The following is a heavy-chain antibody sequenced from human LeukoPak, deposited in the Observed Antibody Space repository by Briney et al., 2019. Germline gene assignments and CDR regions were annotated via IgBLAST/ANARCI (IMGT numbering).Heavy chain of an antibody. CDR2: IYSGGST. V-gene: IGHV3-53*01. CDR3: AREMDSSGWASAYYYYGMGV. D-gene: IGHD6-19*01. Sequence: GGSLRLSCAASGFTVSSNYMSWVRQAPGKGLEWVSVIYSGGSTYYADSVKGRFTISRDNSKNTLYLQMNSLRAEDTAVYYCAREMDSSGWASAYYYYGMGVWGQGTTVTVSS. J-gene: IGHJ6*02. CDR1: GFTVSSNY.